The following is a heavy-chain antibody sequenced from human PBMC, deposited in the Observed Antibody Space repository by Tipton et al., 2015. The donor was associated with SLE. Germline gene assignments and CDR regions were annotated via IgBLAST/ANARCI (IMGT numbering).Heavy chain of an antibody. V-gene: IGHV1-69*05. CDR3: ARDLTIFGVAYGAFDI. CDR2: IIPIFGTA. Sequence: QLVQSGAEVKKPGSSVKVSCKASGGTFSSYAISWVRQAPGQGLEWMGGIIPIFGTANYAQKFQGRVTITTDESTSTAYMELSSLRSEDTAVYYCARDLTIFGVAYGAFDIWGQGTMVTVSS. CDR1: GGTFSSYA. D-gene: IGHD3-3*01. J-gene: IGHJ3*02.